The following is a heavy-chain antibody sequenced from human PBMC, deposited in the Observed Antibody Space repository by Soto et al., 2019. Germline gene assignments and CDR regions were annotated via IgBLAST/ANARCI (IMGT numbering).Heavy chain of an antibody. CDR2: IYYSGST. CDR3: ARYDYDYVWGSGGLFDY. Sequence: SETLSLTCTVSGGSISSYYWSWIRQPPGKGLEWIGYIYYSGSTNYNPSLKSRVTISVDTSKNQFSLKLSSVTAADTAVYYCARYDYDYVWGSGGLFDYWGQGTLVTVPQ. D-gene: IGHD3-16*01. V-gene: IGHV4-59*01. CDR1: GGSISSYY. J-gene: IGHJ4*02.